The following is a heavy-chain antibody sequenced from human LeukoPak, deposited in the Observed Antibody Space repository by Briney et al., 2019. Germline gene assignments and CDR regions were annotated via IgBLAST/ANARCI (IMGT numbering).Heavy chain of an antibody. CDR1: GGSFSGYY. Sequence: SETLSLTCAVYGGSFSGYYWSWIRQPPGKGLEWIGEINHSESTNYNPSLKSRVTISVDTSKNQFSLKLSSVTAADTAVYYCARALQEGIVVVPAAKHPMDVWGKGTTVTISS. D-gene: IGHD2-2*01. J-gene: IGHJ6*04. V-gene: IGHV4-34*01. CDR3: ARALQEGIVVVPAAKHPMDV. CDR2: INHSEST.